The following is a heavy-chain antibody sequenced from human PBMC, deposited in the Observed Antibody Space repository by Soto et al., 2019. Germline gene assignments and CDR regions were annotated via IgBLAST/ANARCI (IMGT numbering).Heavy chain of an antibody. CDR3: AKPPVITASYYYYDMDV. CDR1: GFPFSSYG. J-gene: IGHJ6*02. CDR2: TSFDGSNK. Sequence: GGSLRLSCVASGFPFSSYGVHWLRQAPGKGLEWVAVTSFDGSNKYYADSVRGRFTISRDNSKNTVFLQMNSLRAEDTAVYYCAKPPVITASYYYYDMDVWGQGTTVTVSS. D-gene: IGHD4-4*01. V-gene: IGHV3-30*18.